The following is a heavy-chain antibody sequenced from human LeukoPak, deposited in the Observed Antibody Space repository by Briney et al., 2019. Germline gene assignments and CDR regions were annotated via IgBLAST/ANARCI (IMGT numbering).Heavy chain of an antibody. D-gene: IGHD3-3*01. J-gene: IGHJ4*02. CDR1: GLTVSKNY. CDR2: IYSGGST. V-gene: IGHV3-53*01. CDR3: ARSNDFWSGYGY. Sequence: GGSLRLSCAASGLTVSKNYMSWVRQAPGKGLESVSVIYSGGSTYYADSVRGRFTISRDNSKNTLYLQMNSLRVEDTAVYYCARSNDFWSGYGYWGQGTLVTVSS.